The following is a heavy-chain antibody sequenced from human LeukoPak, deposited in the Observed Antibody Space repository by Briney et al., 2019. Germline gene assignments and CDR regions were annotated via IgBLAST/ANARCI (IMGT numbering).Heavy chain of an antibody. CDR3: AGASGYGRGWPSEY. V-gene: IGHV3-33*07. Sequence: GGSLRLSCAPSGFTVVTYGMYWFRQAPGKGLEWVAIIWNDGSQTYYGESVKGRFTISKDVSKNTVYLQMNSLRVEDTAVYYCAGASGYGRGWPSEYWGQGTQVTVAS. D-gene: IGHD6-19*01. CDR2: IWNDGSQT. CDR1: GFTVVTYG. J-gene: IGHJ4*02.